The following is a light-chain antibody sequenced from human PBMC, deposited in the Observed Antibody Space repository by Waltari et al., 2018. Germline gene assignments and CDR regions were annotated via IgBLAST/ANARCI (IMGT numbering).Light chain of an antibody. CDR3: QQSFSNPWT. CDR2: GAS. CDR1: QSIRTS. V-gene: IGKV1-39*01. Sequence: IQMTQSPSSLSASVGDRVNITCRASQSIRTSLNWYQQKPGKAPELLIFGASILQAEVPSRFSGGGSGTDFILSISGLQPEDFATYHCQQSFSNPWTFGPGTRVEI. J-gene: IGKJ1*01.